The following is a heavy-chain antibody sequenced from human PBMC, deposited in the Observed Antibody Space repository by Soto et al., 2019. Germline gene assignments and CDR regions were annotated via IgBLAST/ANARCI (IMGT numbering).Heavy chain of an antibody. CDR3: ARYHVVIDEIHWVDP. D-gene: IGHD2-21*01. J-gene: IGHJ5*02. Sequence: PGESLKISCPVSGYNFDTSWIGWVRQMPVKGLEWMGIIFPSDSDTRYSPSFQGQVTLSVDKPISTAFLQLSSLRASDTAIYYCARYHVVIDEIHWVDPWGQGTQVTVSS. V-gene: IGHV5-51*01. CDR2: IFPSDSDT. CDR1: GYNFDTSW.